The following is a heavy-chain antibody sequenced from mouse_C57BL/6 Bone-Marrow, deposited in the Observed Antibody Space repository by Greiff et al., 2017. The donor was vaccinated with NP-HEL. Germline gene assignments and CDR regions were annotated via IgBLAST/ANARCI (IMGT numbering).Heavy chain of an antibody. J-gene: IGHJ2*01. CDR1: GYTFTSYW. CDR2: IDPSDSYT. CDR3: ALYYGNHPTYYCDY. D-gene: IGHD2-1*01. V-gene: IGHV1-69*01. Sequence: QVQLQQPGAELVMPGASVKLSCKASGYTFTSYWMHWVKQRPGQGLEWIGEIDPSDSYTNYNQKFKGKSTLTVDKSSSTAYMQLSSLTSEDSAVYYCALYYGNHPTYYCDYWGQGTTLTVSS.